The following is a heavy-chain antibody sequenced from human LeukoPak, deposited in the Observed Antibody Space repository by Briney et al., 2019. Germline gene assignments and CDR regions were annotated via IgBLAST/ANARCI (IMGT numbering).Heavy chain of an antibody. J-gene: IGHJ4*02. Sequence: GGSLRLSCAASGFTVSSNYMSWVRQAPGKGLEWVSVIYSGGSTYYADSVKGRFTISRDNSKNTLYLQMNSLRAEDTAVYYCARAPRGGSGSYYPVGYFDYWGQGTLVTVSS. CDR1: GFTVSSNY. V-gene: IGHV3-53*01. D-gene: IGHD3-10*01. CDR3: ARAPRGGSGSYYPVGYFDY. CDR2: IYSGGST.